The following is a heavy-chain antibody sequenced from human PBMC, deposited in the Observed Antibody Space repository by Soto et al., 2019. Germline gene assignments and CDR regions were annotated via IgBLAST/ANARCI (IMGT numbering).Heavy chain of an antibody. J-gene: IGHJ4*02. V-gene: IGHV3-21*01. D-gene: IGHD3-22*01. CDR2: ISSSSSYI. CDR3: ARGLYYYDSSGYYGN. CDR1: GFTFSSYS. Sequence: EVQLVESGGGLVKPGGSLRLSCAASGFTFSSYSMNWVRQAPGKGLEWVSSISSSSSYIYYADSVKGRFTISRDNAKNALDLQMNSLRAEDTAVYYCARGLYYYDSSGYYGNWGQGTLVTVSS.